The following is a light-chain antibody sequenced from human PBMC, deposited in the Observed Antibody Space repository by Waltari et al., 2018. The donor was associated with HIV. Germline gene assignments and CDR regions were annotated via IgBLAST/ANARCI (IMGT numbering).Light chain of an antibody. CDR1: QIINNW. CDR2: KTS. V-gene: IGKV1-5*03. CDR3: QQYNSHSDT. Sequence: DVQMTQSPSTLSASVGDRVAFTCRASQIINNWLAWYQQRPGRAPKLLIYKTSNLEGGVPVRFIGSGYGAEFTLTIDDLQPDDFGTYFCQQYNSHSDTFGQGTRLDI. J-gene: IGKJ2*01.